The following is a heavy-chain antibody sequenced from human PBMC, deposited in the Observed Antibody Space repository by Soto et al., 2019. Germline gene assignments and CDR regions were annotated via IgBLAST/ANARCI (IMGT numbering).Heavy chain of an antibody. Sequence: SESLSLTCTVSGGSISSYYWSWIRQPAGKGLEWIGRIYTSGSTNYNPSLKSRVTMSVDTSKNQFSLKLSSVTAADTAVYYCARDNRQLWPGSAFDIWGQGTMVTVSS. D-gene: IGHD5-18*01. J-gene: IGHJ3*02. CDR2: IYTSGST. V-gene: IGHV4-4*07. CDR3: ARDNRQLWPGSAFDI. CDR1: GGSISSYY.